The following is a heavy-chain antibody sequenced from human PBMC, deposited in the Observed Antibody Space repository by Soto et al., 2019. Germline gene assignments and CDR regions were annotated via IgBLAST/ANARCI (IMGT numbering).Heavy chain of an antibody. CDR2: IYWDNDK. CDR1: VFSLNTRGVG. Sequence: QITLKESGPTLVKPTQTLTLTCAFSVFSLNTRGVGVGWIRQPPGKALEWLALIYWDNDKRYSPSLKSRLTIPKDTPKNHVVLMMTDMDPVDTATYYCAHNNYYGSGSVYWGQGTLVTVSS. J-gene: IGHJ4*02. CDR3: AHNNYYGSGSVY. V-gene: IGHV2-5*02. D-gene: IGHD3-10*01.